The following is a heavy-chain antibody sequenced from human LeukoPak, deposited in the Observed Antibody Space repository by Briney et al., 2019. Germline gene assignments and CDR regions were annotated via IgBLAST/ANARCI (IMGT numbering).Heavy chain of an antibody. CDR2: IYYSGSD. Sequence: PSETLSLTCTVSGGSISIYYWSWIRQPPGKGLEWIGYIYYSGSDKYNPSLKNRITMSRDTSTNQVSLKLSSVTAADTAVYYCARVVVFGVVSSDYYYYYMDVWGKGTTVTVSS. CDR3: ARVVVFGVVSSDYYYYYMDV. V-gene: IGHV4-59*12. J-gene: IGHJ6*03. D-gene: IGHD3-3*01. CDR1: GGSISIYY.